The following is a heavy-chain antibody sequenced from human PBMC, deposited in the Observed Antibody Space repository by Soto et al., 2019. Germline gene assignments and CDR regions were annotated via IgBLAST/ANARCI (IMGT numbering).Heavy chain of an antibody. J-gene: IGHJ6*02. D-gene: IGHD3-10*01. V-gene: IGHV1-69*06. CDR3: AREWFEYYYYYGMDV. CDR2: IIPIFGTA. Sequence: SVKVSCKASGGTFSSYAISWVRQAPGQGLERMGGIIPIFGTANYAQKFQGRVTITADKSTSTAYMELSSLRSEGTAVYYCAREWFEYYYYYGMDVWGQGTTVTVSS. CDR1: GGTFSSYA.